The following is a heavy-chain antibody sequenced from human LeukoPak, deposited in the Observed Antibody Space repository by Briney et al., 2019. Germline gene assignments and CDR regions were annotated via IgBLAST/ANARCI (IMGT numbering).Heavy chain of an antibody. CDR1: GFSLSPSGMC. CDR2: IDWDDDK. CDR3: ARTPRDSSGYYSFDY. Sequence: SGPTLVNPTQTLTLTRTFSGFSLSPSGMCVSWIRPPPGKPLEGLSRIDWDDDKYYRTSLKTRLTISKDTSKNQVVLTMTNMDPVDTATYYCARTPRDSSGYYSFDYWGQGTLVTVSS. V-gene: IGHV2-70*11. D-gene: IGHD3-22*01. J-gene: IGHJ4*02.